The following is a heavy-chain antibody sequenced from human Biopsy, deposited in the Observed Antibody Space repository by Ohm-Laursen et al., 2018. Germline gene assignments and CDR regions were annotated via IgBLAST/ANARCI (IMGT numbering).Heavy chain of an antibody. J-gene: IGHJ2*01. Sequence: ASVKVSCKASGYSLTSHDINWVRQAPGQGPEWVGWINPNNGNTGYTPQFQGRVSMTTDTSISTAYMELSGLTFEDTAVYYCVRTPTISVGGTWSRYWFFDIWGRGTLITVSS. CDR3: VRTPTISVGGTWSRYWFFDI. CDR2: INPNNGNT. V-gene: IGHV1-8*01. CDR1: GYSLTSHD. D-gene: IGHD6-19*01.